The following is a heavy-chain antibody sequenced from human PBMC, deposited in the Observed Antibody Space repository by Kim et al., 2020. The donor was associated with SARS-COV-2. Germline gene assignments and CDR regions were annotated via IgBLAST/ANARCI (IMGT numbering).Heavy chain of an antibody. V-gene: IGHV3-9*01. CDR1: GFTFDDYA. J-gene: IGHJ6*02. CDR2: ISCNSGSI. Sequence: GGSLRLSCAASGFTFDDYAMHWVRQAPGKGLEWVSGISCNSGSIGYADSVKGRFTISRDNDKNSLYLQMNSLRAEDTVLYYCAKDNAYSSSWAYYYYGMDVWGQGTTVTVSS. D-gene: IGHD6-13*01. CDR3: AKDNAYSSSWAYYYYGMDV.